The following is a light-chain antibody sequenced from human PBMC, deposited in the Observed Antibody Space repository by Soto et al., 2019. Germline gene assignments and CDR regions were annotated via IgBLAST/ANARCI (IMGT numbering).Light chain of an antibody. CDR1: HTISSSY. J-gene: IGKJ1*01. V-gene: IGKV3-20*01. Sequence: EIVITQSPSTLSVSPGERATLSCRASHTISSSYLAWYQQKPGQAPRLLMYGISRRATGIPDRFSGSGSGTDFTLTITRLEPEDFAVYYCQQYVTSSPRTFGQGTKVDIK. CDR2: GIS. CDR3: QQYVTSSPRT.